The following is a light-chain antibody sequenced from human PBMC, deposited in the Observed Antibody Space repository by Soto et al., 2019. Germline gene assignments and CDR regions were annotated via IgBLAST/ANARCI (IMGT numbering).Light chain of an antibody. CDR2: AAS. CDR3: QQSYRTPYT. Sequence: DIQMTQSPSSLSTFVGDRVTITCRASQTISTYLNWYHQKPGKAPKLLIYAASSLQSGVPSRFSGSGSGTDFTLTISSLQPEDVATYYCQQSYRTPYTFGQGTKLEI. V-gene: IGKV1-39*01. CDR1: QTISTY. J-gene: IGKJ2*01.